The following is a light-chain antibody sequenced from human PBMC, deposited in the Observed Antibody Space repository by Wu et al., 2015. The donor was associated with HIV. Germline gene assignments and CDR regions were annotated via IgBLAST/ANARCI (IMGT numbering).Light chain of an antibody. J-gene: IGKJ1*01. CDR2: AAT. CDR1: QGIKNY. Sequence: DIQMTQSPSSLSASVGDRVTITCRASQGIKNYLAWYQQKPGKVPKILIYAATTLHSGVPSRFSGSGSGTDFTLTISSLQPEDAATYYCQKYNKXRTFGQGTKVKYK. CDR3: QKYNKXRT. V-gene: IGKV1-27*01.